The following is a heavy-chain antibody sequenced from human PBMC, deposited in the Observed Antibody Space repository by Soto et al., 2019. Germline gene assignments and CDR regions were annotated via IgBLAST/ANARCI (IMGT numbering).Heavy chain of an antibody. V-gene: IGHV3-33*01. CDR2: IWYDGSNK. CDR1: GFTFSSYG. Sequence: QVQLVETGGGVVQPGRSLRLSCAASGFTFSSYGMHWVRQAPGKGLEWVAVIWYDGSNKYYADSVKGRFTISRDNSKNTLYLQMNSLRDEDTAVYYCARDHEGWFDPWGQGTLVTVSS. CDR3: ARDHEGWFDP. J-gene: IGHJ5*02.